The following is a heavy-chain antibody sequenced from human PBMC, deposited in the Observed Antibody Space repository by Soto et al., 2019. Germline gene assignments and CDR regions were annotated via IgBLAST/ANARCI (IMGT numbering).Heavy chain of an antibody. CDR1: GFTFYYYT. D-gene: IGHD4-17*01. V-gene: IGHV3-43*01. J-gene: IGHJ6*02. CDR2: ISWDGGST. Sequence: GGSLRLSCAASGFTFYYYTMHWVRQAPGKGLEWVSLISWDGGSTYYADSVKGRFTISRDNSKNSLYLQMNSLRTEDTALYYCAKETSMTTRYYYGMDVWGQGTTVTVSS. CDR3: AKETSMTTRYYYGMDV.